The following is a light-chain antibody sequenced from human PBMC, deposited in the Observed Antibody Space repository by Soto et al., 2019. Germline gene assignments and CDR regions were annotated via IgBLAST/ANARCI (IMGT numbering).Light chain of an antibody. J-gene: IGLJ1*01. Sequence: QSVLTQPASVSGSPGQSITISCTGTSSDVGGYNYVSWYQQHPGKAPKLMIYDVSNRPSGVSNRFSGSKSGNTASLTIFGPKPEDEANYYGTSYTSTSTLEVFETGTKAT. V-gene: IGLV2-14*01. CDR2: DVS. CDR3: TSYTSTSTLEV. CDR1: SSDVGGYNY.